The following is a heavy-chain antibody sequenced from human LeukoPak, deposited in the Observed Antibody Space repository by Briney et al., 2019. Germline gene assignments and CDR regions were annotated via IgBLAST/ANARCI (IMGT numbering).Heavy chain of an antibody. V-gene: IGHV3-23*01. Sequence: PGGSLRLSCAASGFTFSNYAMNWVRQAPGKGLEWVSLISGSTGSTYYADSVKGRFSISRDNSKNTVYLQMNSLRVEDTAVYYCAKDHFYGSGSAGFDSWGQGTLVTVSS. D-gene: IGHD3-10*01. CDR1: GFTFSNYA. CDR3: AKDHFYGSGSAGFDS. J-gene: IGHJ4*02. CDR2: ISGSTGST.